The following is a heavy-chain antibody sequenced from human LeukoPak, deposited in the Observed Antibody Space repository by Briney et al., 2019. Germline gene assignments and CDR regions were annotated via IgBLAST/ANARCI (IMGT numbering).Heavy chain of an antibody. D-gene: IGHD2-8*01. CDR1: GFTFSSYW. CDR3: ARVRGHPPNGLDI. V-gene: IGHV3-74*01. J-gene: IGHJ3*02. CDR2: INSDGSST. Sequence: GGSLRLSCAASGFTFSSYWMHWVRQAPGKGLVWVSRINSDGSSTSYADAVKGRFTISRDNAKNTAYLQMNSLRAEDTAVYYCARVRGHPPNGLDIWGQGTMVTVSS.